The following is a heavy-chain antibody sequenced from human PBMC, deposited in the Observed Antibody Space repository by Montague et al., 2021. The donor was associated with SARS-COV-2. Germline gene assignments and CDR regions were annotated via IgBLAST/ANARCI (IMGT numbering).Heavy chain of an antibody. CDR1: GGSFSGYY. V-gene: IGHV4-34*01. CDR3: ARVRAVPAAMRIFSLGRSYYGMDV. D-gene: IGHD2-2*01. CDR2: INHSGST. Sequence: SETLSLTCAVYGGSFSGYYWSWIRQPPGKGLEWIGEINHSGSTNYNQSLKSRVTISVDTSKNQFSLKLSSVTAADTAVCYCARVRAVPAAMRIFSLGRSYYGMDVWGQGTTVTVSS. J-gene: IGHJ6*02.